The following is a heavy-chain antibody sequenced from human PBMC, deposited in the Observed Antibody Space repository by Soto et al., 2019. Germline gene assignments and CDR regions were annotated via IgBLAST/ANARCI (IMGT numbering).Heavy chain of an antibody. Sequence: ASVKVSCKASGGTFSTHGISWVRKAPGQGLEWMAGILPILGTPNYAQKFQGRLTVTADESTSTAYMELSSLRSEDTAIYYCARDRDYYGSSGYYKYYHNMDVWGQGTTVTVSS. J-gene: IGHJ6*02. CDR2: ILPILGTP. CDR3: ARDRDYYGSSGYYKYYHNMDV. V-gene: IGHV1-69*13. D-gene: IGHD3-22*01. CDR1: GGTFSTHG.